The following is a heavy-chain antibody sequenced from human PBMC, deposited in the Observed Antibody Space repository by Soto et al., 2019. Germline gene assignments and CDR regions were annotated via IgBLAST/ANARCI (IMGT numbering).Heavy chain of an antibody. V-gene: IGHV2-5*01. Sequence: GSGPTLVNPTQTLTLTCSFSGFSLSTNGVGVGWIRQPPGKALEWLALIYWNDDKRYSPSLKSRLSITKDTSKSQVVLTVTNMDPVDTATYYCAHSADTSTWHIFLFDYWGPGILVTVSS. CDR1: GFSLSTNGVG. D-gene: IGHD2-2*02. CDR3: AHSADTSTWHIFLFDY. CDR2: IYWNDDK. J-gene: IGHJ4*02.